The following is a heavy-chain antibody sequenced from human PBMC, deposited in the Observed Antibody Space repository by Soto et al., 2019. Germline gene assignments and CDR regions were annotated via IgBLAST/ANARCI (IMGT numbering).Heavy chain of an antibody. CDR2: INNSGVTS. Sequence: HPGGSLRLSCAASGFTFSNYAMSWVRQAPGKGLDWVSTINNSGVTSYYADSVKGRFTISRDNSKNTLYLRMNGLRAEDSAVYYCVKVMSGLYYYAMDVWGQGTTVTVSS. V-gene: IGHV3-23*01. D-gene: IGHD3-3*01. J-gene: IGHJ6*02. CDR1: GFTFSNYA. CDR3: VKVMSGLYYYAMDV.